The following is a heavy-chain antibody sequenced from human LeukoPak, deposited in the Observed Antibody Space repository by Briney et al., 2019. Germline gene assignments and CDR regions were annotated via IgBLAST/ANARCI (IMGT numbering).Heavy chain of an antibody. CDR3: ARTTMVRGTYYMDV. J-gene: IGHJ6*03. CDR1: GGSVSSYY. CDR2: IYYSGYT. Sequence: SETLSLTCTVSGGSVSSYYWSWIRQPPGKGLEWIGYIYYSGYTNYNPSLKSRVTISVDTSKNQFSLKLSSVTAADTAVYYCARTTMVRGTYYMDVWGKGTTVTISS. D-gene: IGHD3-10*01. V-gene: IGHV4-59*02.